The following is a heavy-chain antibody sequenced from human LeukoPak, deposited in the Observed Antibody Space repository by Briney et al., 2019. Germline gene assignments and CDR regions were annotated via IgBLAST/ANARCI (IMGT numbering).Heavy chain of an antibody. CDR1: GYSFTSYW. CDR3: ARQGSSGWYEADY. D-gene: IGHD6-19*01. J-gene: IGHJ4*02. CDR2: IYPGDSDT. Sequence: HGESLKISCKGSGYSFTSYWIGWVRQMPGKGLEWMGIIYPGDSDTRYSPSFQGQATISADKSISTAYLQWSSLKASDTAMYYCARQGSSGWYEADYWGQGTLVTVSS. V-gene: IGHV5-51*01.